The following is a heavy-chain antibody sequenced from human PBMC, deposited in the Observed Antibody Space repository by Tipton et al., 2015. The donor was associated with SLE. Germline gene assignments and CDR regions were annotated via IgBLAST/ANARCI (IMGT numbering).Heavy chain of an antibody. J-gene: IGHJ1*01. CDR2: INPNSGGT. V-gene: IGHV1-2*02. CDR1: GYTFTGYY. D-gene: IGHD3-22*01. CDR3: ARDRITMIPRYFQH. Sequence: QSGAEVKKPGASVKVSCKASGYTFTGYYMHWVRQAPGQGLEWMGWINPNSGGTNYAQKFQGRVTMTRDTSISTAYMELSRPRSDDTAVYYCARDRITMIPRYFQHWGQGTLVTVSS.